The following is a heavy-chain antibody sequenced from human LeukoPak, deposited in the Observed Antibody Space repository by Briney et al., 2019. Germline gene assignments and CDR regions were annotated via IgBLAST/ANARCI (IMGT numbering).Heavy chain of an antibody. Sequence: SETLSLTCTVSGGSISSSSYYWGWIRQSPGKGLEWIGSLYYSGSTAYNPSLKSRATISVDTSKNQFSLKLSSVTAADTAVYYCARHVRDCSSTSCYGFDYWGQGTLVTVSS. CDR3: ARHVRDCSSTSCYGFDY. V-gene: IGHV4-39*01. D-gene: IGHD2-2*01. J-gene: IGHJ4*02. CDR1: GGSISSSSYY. CDR2: LYYSGST.